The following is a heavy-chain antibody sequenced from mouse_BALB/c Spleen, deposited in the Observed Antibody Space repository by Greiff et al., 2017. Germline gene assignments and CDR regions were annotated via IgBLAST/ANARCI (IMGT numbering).Heavy chain of an antibody. Sequence: EVQLQQSGPGLVKPSQSLSLTCSVTGYSITSGYYWNWIRQFPGNKLEWMGYISYDGSNNYNPSLKNRISITRDTSKNQFFLKLNSVTTEDTATYYCARWLLRYAMDYWGQGTSVTVSS. V-gene: IGHV3-6*02. CDR2: ISYDGSN. CDR3: ARWLLRYAMDY. J-gene: IGHJ4*01. CDR1: GYSITSGYY. D-gene: IGHD2-3*01.